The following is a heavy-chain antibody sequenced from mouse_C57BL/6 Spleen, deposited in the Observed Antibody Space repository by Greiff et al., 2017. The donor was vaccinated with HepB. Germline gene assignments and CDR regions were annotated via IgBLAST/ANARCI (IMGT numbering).Heavy chain of an antibody. Sequence: QVQLQQSGAELVRPGASVTLSCKASGYTFTDYEMHWVKQTPVHGLEWIGAIDPETGGTAYTQKFKGKAILTADKSSSTAYMELRRLTSEDSAVYYCTRANYSNSWFAYWGQGTLVTVSA. V-gene: IGHV1-15*01. J-gene: IGHJ3*01. CDR1: GYTFTDYE. D-gene: IGHD2-5*01. CDR2: IDPETGGT. CDR3: TRANYSNSWFAY.